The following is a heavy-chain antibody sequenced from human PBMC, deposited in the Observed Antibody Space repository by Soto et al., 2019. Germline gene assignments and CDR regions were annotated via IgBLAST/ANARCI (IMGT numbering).Heavy chain of an antibody. V-gene: IGHV1-69*01. CDR1: GGTFSSYA. Sequence: QVQLVQSGAEVKKPGSSVKVSCKASGGTFSSYAISWLRQAPGQGLEWMGGIIPIFGTANYAQKFQGRVTSTADESTSTSDMELSSLRSEDTAVYYCASASGSYCWFDPWGQGTLVTVSS. D-gene: IGHD1-26*01. J-gene: IGHJ5*02. CDR2: IIPIFGTA. CDR3: ASASGSYCWFDP.